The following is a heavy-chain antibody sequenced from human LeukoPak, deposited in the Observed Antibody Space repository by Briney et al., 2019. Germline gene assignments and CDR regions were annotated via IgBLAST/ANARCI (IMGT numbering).Heavy chain of an antibody. CDR1: GFSFSNHG. CDR2: ISAGGSIT. J-gene: IGHJ4*02. V-gene: IGHV3-23*01. CDR3: AKGLGDFDY. Sequence: PGGSLRLSCAASGFSFSNHGMSWVRQAPGKGLEWVSGISAGGSITYSADSVKGRFTISRDNSKNTLYLQMNSLRVDDTAIYYCAKGLGDFDYWGQGTQVTVSS. D-gene: IGHD4-17*01.